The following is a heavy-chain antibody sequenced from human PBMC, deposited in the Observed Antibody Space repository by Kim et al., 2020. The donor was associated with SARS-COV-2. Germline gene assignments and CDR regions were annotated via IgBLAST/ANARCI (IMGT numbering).Heavy chain of an antibody. D-gene: IGHD3-10*01. CDR2: IYYSGST. Sequence: SETLSLTCTVSGGSISSYYWSWIRQPPGKGLEWIGYIYYSGSTNYNPSLKSRVTISVDTSKNQFSLKLSSVTAADTAVYYCARGGVRGVNYYGMDVWGQG. V-gene: IGHV4-59*01. CDR3: ARGGVRGVNYYGMDV. CDR1: GGSISSYY. J-gene: IGHJ6*02.